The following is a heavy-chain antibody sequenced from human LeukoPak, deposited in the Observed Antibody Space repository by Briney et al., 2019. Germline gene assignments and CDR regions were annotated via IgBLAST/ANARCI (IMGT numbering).Heavy chain of an antibody. CDR2: IYYSGST. V-gene: IGHV4-59*08. J-gene: IGHJ3*02. CDR3: ARHEVTESYDAFDI. CDR1: GGSISSYY. D-gene: IGHD1-14*01. Sequence: PSETLSLTCTVSGGSISSYYWSWIRQPPGKGLEWIGYIYYSGSTNYNPSLKSRVTISVDTSKNQFSLKLSSVTAADTAVYYCARHEVTESYDAFDIWGQGTMVTVSS.